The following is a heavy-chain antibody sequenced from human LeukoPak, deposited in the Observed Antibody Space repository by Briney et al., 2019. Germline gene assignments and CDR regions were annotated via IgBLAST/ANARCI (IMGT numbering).Heavy chain of an antibody. V-gene: IGHV3-23*01. J-gene: IGHJ4*01. CDR2: ISGSGGST. D-gene: IGHD5-12*01. Sequence: GGSLRLSCAASGFTFSSYAMSWVRQAPGKGLEWVSAISGSGGSTYYADSLKGRFTISRDNSQNTLYLQMNSLRVEDTAMYYCARDHRYAFDNWGHGTLVTVSS. CDR1: GFTFSSYA. CDR3: ARDHRYAFDN.